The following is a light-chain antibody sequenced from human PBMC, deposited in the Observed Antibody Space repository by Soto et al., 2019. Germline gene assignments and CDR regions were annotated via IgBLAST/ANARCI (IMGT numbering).Light chain of an antibody. J-gene: IGLJ3*02. V-gene: IGLV2-11*01. CDR1: SSDVGGYNY. Sequence: QSVLTQPRSVSGSPGQSVTISCTGTSSDVGGYNYVSWYQQHPGKALKLMIYDVSKRPSGVPDRFSGSKSGNTASLTISGLQAEDEADYYCCSYAGSYTLGWVFGGGTKLTVL. CDR3: CSYAGSYTLGWV. CDR2: DVS.